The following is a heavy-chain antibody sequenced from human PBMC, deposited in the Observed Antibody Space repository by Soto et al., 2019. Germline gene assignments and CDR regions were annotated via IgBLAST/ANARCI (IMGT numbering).Heavy chain of an antibody. Sequence: ASVKVSCKASSYTFTNYGITWVRQAPGQGLEWMGWISTYNSNTKYAQRLQGRVTMTTDTSTNTAYMELSSLRSDDTAVYYCARGKDDDTSGYSFYGMDVWGQGTTVTSP. D-gene: IGHD3-22*01. CDR2: ISTYNSNT. CDR1: SYTFTNYG. CDR3: ARGKDDDTSGYSFYGMDV. V-gene: IGHV1-18*01. J-gene: IGHJ6*02.